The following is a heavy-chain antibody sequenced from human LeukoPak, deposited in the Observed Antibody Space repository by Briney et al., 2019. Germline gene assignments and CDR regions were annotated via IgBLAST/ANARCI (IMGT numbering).Heavy chain of an antibody. CDR3: ARTYDSSGYYSPTFDY. CDR1: GGSISSGGYY. Sequence: SETLSLTCTVSGGSISSGGYYWSWIRQHPGKGLEWIGYIYYSGSTYYNPSLKSRVTISVDTSKNQFSLKLSSVTAADTAVYYCARTYDSSGYYSPTFDYWGQGTLVTVSS. CDR2: IYYSGST. V-gene: IGHV4-31*03. J-gene: IGHJ4*02. D-gene: IGHD3-22*01.